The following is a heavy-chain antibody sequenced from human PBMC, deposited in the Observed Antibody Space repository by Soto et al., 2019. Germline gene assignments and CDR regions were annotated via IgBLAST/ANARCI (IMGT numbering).Heavy chain of an antibody. V-gene: IGHV3-53*02. CDR2: NNTGGTT. CDR1: GFTVNSNY. Sequence: EVQVLATGGGLIQPGGSLRLSCAASGFTVNSNYMSWVRQAPGEGLQWVSINNTGGTTYYADSVKGRFTVSRDNSKNTLYLQMNSLRAEDTAVYYCAKGDGFILAVWGQGTTVSVSS. D-gene: IGHD1-26*01. J-gene: IGHJ6*02. CDR3: AKGDGFILAV.